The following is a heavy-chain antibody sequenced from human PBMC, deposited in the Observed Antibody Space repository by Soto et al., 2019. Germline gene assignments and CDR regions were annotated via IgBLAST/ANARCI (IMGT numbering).Heavy chain of an antibody. CDR1: GYTFTSYA. V-gene: IGHV1-3*01. Sequence: DSVKVSYKASGYTFTSYAMHWVRQAPGQRLEWMGWINAGNGNTKYSQKFQGRVTITRGTSASTAYMELSSLRSEDTAVYYCARSASSVCPNYFDYWGKGPLVTTSS. D-gene: IGHD3-16*01. CDR3: ARSASSVCPNYFDY. J-gene: IGHJ4*02. CDR2: INAGNGNT.